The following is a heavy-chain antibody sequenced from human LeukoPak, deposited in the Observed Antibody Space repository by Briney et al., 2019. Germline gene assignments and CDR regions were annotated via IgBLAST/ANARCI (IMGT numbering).Heavy chain of an antibody. CDR3: ARDLLNEGNHLDY. Sequence: SQTLSLTCTVSGGSISSGGYYWSWIRQHPGKGLEWIGYIYYSGSTYYNPSLRSRVTISVDTSKNQFSLKLSSVTAADTAVYYCARDLLNEGNHLDYWGQGTLVTVSS. V-gene: IGHV4-30-4*08. CDR1: GGSISSGGYY. CDR2: IYYSGST. J-gene: IGHJ4*02. D-gene: IGHD4-23*01.